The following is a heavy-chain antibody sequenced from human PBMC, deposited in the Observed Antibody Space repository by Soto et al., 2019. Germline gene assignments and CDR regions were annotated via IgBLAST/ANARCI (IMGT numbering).Heavy chain of an antibody. CDR1: GYSYTSYW. CDR3: ARQPLLNYYYGMDV. V-gene: IGHV5-51*01. Sequence: GQSLKISCKGSGYSYTSYWIGWVLQMTGKGLEWMGIIYPGASDTRYSPSFPGQVTISADKSISTAYLQWSSLKDSDTAMYYCARQPLLNYYYGMDVWGQGTTVTVSS. D-gene: IGHD3-16*01. J-gene: IGHJ6*02. CDR2: IYPGASDT.